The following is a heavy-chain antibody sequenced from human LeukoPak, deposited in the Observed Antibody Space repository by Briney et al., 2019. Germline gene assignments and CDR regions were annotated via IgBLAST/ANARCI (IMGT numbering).Heavy chain of an antibody. Sequence: ASVKVSCKASGGTFSSYAISWVRQAPGQGLEWMGWMNPNSGNTGYAQKFQGRVTMTRNTSISTAYMELSSLRSEDTAVYYCARALNIQGPFDYWGQGTLVTVSS. V-gene: IGHV1-8*02. CDR3: ARALNIQGPFDY. CDR2: MNPNSGNT. D-gene: IGHD2/OR15-2a*01. J-gene: IGHJ4*02. CDR1: GGTFSSYA.